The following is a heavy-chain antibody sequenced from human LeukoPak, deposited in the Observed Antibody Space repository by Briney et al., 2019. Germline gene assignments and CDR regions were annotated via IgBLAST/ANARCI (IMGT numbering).Heavy chain of an antibody. Sequence: GGSLRLSCAASGFTFSSYSMSWVRQAPGKGLEWVSSISSSSSYIYYADSVKGRFTISRDNAKNSLYLQMDSLRAENTAVDYCARVGDGATFDYWGQGTLVTVSS. CDR2: ISSSSSYI. V-gene: IGHV3-21*01. CDR1: GFTFSSYS. D-gene: IGHD1-26*01. J-gene: IGHJ4*02. CDR3: ARVGDGATFDY.